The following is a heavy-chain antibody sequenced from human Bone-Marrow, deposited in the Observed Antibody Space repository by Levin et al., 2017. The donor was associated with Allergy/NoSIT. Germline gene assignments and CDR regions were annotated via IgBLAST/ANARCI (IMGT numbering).Heavy chain of an antibody. CDR2: ISYSGRTT. Sequence: PGGSLRLSCVASGFTFRSYEMKWVREAPGKGLEWISYISYSGRTTYYADSVKGRFTISRDNAKNSLYLQMDSLRAEDTAVYYCARVPGSGSIDIGFYSYAMDVWGQGTTVTVSS. CDR3: ARVPGSGSIDIGFYSYAMDV. CDR1: GFTFRSYE. V-gene: IGHV3-48*03. D-gene: IGHD3-10*01. J-gene: IGHJ6*02.